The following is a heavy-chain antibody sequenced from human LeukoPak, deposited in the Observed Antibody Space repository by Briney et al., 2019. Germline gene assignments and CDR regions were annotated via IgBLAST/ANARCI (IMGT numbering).Heavy chain of an antibody. CDR3: AKGSSSDCINY. D-gene: IGHD6-19*01. CDR1: GFTFSSYV. Sequence: GATLRLSCEASGFTFSSYVMSWVRQAPGKGLEWVSAISGRGGSTYYADSVKGRFTISRDNSKNTLYLQINSLRAEDTAVYYCAKGSSSDCINYWGQGTLVTVSS. CDR2: ISGRGGST. V-gene: IGHV3-23*01. J-gene: IGHJ4*02.